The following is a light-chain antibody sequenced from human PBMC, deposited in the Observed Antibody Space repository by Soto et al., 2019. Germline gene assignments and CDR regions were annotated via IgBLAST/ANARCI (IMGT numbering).Light chain of an antibody. V-gene: IGKV1-39*01. Sequence: DIQMTQSPSSLSASVGDRVTITCRASPSVSSYLNWYQQKPGKAPKLLIYSAFSLHSGVPSRFSGSGSGTDFTLTISSLQPEDVATYYCQQSYSRPWTFGQGTRVGI. CDR1: PSVSSY. CDR2: SAF. CDR3: QQSYSRPWT. J-gene: IGKJ1*01.